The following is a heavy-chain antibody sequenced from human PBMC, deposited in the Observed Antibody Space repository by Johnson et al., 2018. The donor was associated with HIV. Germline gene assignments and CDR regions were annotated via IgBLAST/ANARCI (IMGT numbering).Heavy chain of an antibody. J-gene: IGHJ3*02. V-gene: IGHV3-23*04. CDR3: ARGLRRTTVGNDAFDI. CDR2: ISGSGIST. Sequence: VQLVESGGGLVQPGGSLRLSCAASGFTFSSYAMSWVRQAPGKGLEWVAGISGSGISTHYADSVKGQFTISRDNSKNTLYLQMNSLRAEDTAVYYCARGLRRTTVGNDAFDIWGQGTMVTVSS. D-gene: IGHD4-23*01. CDR1: GFTFSSYA.